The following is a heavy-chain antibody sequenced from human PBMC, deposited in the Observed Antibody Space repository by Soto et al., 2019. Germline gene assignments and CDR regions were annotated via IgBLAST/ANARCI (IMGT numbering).Heavy chain of an antibody. V-gene: IGHV5-51*01. J-gene: IGHJ4*02. Sequence: PGESLKISCQGSGYSFTNYWIGWVRQMPGKGLEWMGVIYPGDSDTRYSPSFQGQVTISADKSISTAYLQWSSLRASDTAMYYCARHGSYSGWFYWGQGTLVTVSS. D-gene: IGHD6-19*01. CDR3: ARHGSYSGWFY. CDR1: GYSFTNYW. CDR2: IYPGDSDT.